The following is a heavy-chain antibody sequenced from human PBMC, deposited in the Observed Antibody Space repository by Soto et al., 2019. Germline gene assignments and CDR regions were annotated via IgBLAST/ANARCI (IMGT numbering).Heavy chain of an antibody. CDR2: ISSSSSYI. Sequence: EVQLVESGGGLVKPGGSLRLSCAASGFTFSSYSMNWVRQAPGKGLEWVSSISSSSSYIYYADSVKGRFTISRDNAKNSLYLQVNSLRAEDTAVYYCARDRQWLVPYFDYWGQGTLVTVSS. J-gene: IGHJ4*02. CDR1: GFTFSSYS. CDR3: ARDRQWLVPYFDY. D-gene: IGHD6-19*01. V-gene: IGHV3-21*01.